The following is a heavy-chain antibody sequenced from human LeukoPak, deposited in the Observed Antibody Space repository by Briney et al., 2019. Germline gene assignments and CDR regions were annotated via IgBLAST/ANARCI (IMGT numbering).Heavy chain of an antibody. CDR3: AKGAQRSCSVRTRYPLDS. J-gene: IGHJ4*02. V-gene: IGHV3-23*01. Sequence: GGSLGLSCVASGFTFSNSAMSWVRQAPGKGLELVSAITGRGAYTYYADSVKRRVTISRDNSKVTLYLQMDSLRAEDTAVYYCAKGAQRSCSVRTRYPLDSWGPGTLVTVSS. CDR1: GFTFSNSA. CDR2: ITGRGAYT. D-gene: IGHD2-15*01.